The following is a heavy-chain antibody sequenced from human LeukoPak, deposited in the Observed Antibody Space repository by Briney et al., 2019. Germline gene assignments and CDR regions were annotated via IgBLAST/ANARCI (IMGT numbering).Heavy chain of an antibody. J-gene: IGHJ5*02. CDR1: GGTFGSYA. Sequence: VASVRVSRKASGGTFGSYAISWVRQAPGQGLEWMGRIIPIFGTANYAQKFQGRVTITTDESTSTAYMELSSLRSEDTAVYYCARTKNSYTDINTAWFDPWGQGTLVTVSS. CDR3: ARTKNSYTDINTAWFDP. V-gene: IGHV1-69*05. CDR2: IIPIFGTA. D-gene: IGHD2-15*01.